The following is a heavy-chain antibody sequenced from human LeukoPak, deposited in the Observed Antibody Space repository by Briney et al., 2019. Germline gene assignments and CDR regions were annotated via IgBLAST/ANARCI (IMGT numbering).Heavy chain of an antibody. Sequence: GGSLRLSCAASGFTFSSYGMHWVRQAPGKGLEWVAVIWYDGSNKYYADSVKGRFTISRDNSKNTLYLQMSSLRAEDTAVYYCARVATIGLEYDWFDPWGQGTLVTVSS. CDR2: IWYDGSNK. D-gene: IGHD5-12*01. CDR3: ARVATIGLEYDWFDP. J-gene: IGHJ5*02. V-gene: IGHV3-33*01. CDR1: GFTFSSYG.